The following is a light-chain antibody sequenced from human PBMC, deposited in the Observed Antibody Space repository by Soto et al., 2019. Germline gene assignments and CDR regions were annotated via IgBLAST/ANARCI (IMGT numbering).Light chain of an antibody. CDR2: DAS. CDR1: QSVSSY. V-gene: IGKV3-11*01. J-gene: IGKJ4*01. CDR3: QQRSNWPPT. Sequence: PGERATLSCRASQSVSSYLAWYQQKPGQAPRLLIYDASNRATGIPARFSGSGSGTDFTLTISSLEPEDFAVYYCQQRSNWPPTFGAGPKVHI.